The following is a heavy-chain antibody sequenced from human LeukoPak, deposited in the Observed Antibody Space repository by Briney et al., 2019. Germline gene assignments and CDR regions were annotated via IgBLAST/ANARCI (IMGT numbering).Heavy chain of an antibody. D-gene: IGHD3-3*01. CDR3: ARVGITIFGVVIIGDYFDY. Sequence: PGRSLRLSCAASGFTFSDYYMSWIRQAPGKGLEWVSYISSSGSTIYYADSVKGRFTISRDNAKNSLYLQMNSLRAEDTAVYYCARVGITIFGVVIIGDYFDYWGQGTLVTVSS. CDR2: ISSSGSTI. J-gene: IGHJ4*02. V-gene: IGHV3-11*01. CDR1: GFTFSDYY.